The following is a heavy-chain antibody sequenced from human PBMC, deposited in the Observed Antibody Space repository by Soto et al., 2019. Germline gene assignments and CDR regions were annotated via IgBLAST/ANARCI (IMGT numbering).Heavy chain of an antibody. J-gene: IGHJ6*02. CDR3: ARDRGAVAGIDSYYDMDV. CDR2: IYYSGSN. D-gene: IGHD6-19*01. Sequence: QQHRLGPGPYSASETLSLTCTVYGGSISSYYWSWIRQPPGKGLEWIGYIYYSGSNNNNPSLKSRVTILVDMSRNLFSLKLSSVTAADTAVYYCARDRGAVAGIDSYYDMDVWGQGTTVTV. CDR1: GGSISSYY. V-gene: IGHV4-59*01.